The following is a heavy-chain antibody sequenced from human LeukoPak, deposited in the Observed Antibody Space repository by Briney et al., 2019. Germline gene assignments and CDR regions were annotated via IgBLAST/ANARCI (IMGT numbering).Heavy chain of an antibody. Sequence: PGGSLRLSCAASGFAFSSYAMHWVRQAPGKGLEYVSAISSNGGSTYYANSVKGRFTISRDNSKNTLYLQMGSLRAEDMAVYYCARDWDGPYSSGPLGYWGQGTLVTVSS. J-gene: IGHJ4*02. CDR3: ARDWDGPYSSGPLGY. CDR2: ISSNGGST. D-gene: IGHD6-19*01. CDR1: GFAFSSYA. V-gene: IGHV3-64*01.